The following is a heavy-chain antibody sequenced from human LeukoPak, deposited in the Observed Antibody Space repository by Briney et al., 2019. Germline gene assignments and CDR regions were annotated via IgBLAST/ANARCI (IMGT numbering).Heavy chain of an antibody. D-gene: IGHD3-22*01. CDR2: IYYSGST. Sequence: PSETLSLTCTVSGGSISSSSYYWGWIRQPPGKGLEWIGSIYYSGSTYYNPSLKSRVTISVDTSKNQFSLKLSPVTAADTAVYYCARGDSSGYYPLLYFDYWGQGTLVTVSS. CDR1: GGSISSSSYY. J-gene: IGHJ4*02. CDR3: ARGDSSGYYPLLYFDY. V-gene: IGHV4-39*01.